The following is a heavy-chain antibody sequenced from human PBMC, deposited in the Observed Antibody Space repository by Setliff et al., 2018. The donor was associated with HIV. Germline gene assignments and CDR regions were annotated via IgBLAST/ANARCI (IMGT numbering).Heavy chain of an antibody. V-gene: IGHV1-24*01. Sequence: ASVKVSCKVSGYTLTELSMHWVRQAPGKGLEWMGGSDPEDGNKMYAQKLQGRVTMTEDTSTDTAYMELSSLRSEDTAVYYCATGKLSGSGSPIYNWFDPWGQGTRVTVS. D-gene: IGHD3-10*01. J-gene: IGHJ5*02. CDR3: ATGKLSGSGSPIYNWFDP. CDR2: SDPEDGNK. CDR1: GYTLTELS.